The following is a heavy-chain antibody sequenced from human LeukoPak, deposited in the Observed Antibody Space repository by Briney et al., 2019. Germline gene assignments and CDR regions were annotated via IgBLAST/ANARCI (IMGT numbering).Heavy chain of an antibody. CDR1: GYTFTSYG. J-gene: IGHJ4*02. V-gene: IGHV1-18*01. CDR2: ISAYNGNT. CDR3: ARDPIPYSSGTYPDY. Sequence: ASVKVSCKASGYTFTSYGISWVRQAPGQGLEWMGWISAYNGNTNYAQKLQGRVTMTTDTSTSTAYMELRSLRSDDTAVYYCARDPIPYSSGTYPDYWGQGTLVTVSS. D-gene: IGHD6-19*01.